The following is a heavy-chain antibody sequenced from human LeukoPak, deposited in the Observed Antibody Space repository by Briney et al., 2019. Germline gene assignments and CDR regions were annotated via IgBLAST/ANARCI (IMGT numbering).Heavy chain of an antibody. CDR1: GFTFTNYW. V-gene: IGHV3-7*01. CDR2: IKQDGSGN. CDR3: VRALGSSSADY. J-gene: IGHJ4*02. D-gene: IGHD6-6*01. Sequence: GGSLRLSCGASGFTFTNYWMSWVRQAPGEGLEGVANIKQDGSGNYYVDSVVGRFAISRDNAKNSLSLQMNSLRGEDTAVYYCVRALGSSSADYWGQGTLVTVSS.